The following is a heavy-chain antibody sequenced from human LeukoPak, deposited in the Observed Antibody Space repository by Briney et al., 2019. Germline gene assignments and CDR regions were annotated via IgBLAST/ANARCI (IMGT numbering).Heavy chain of an antibody. CDR1: GFTLTTYA. J-gene: IGHJ4*02. Sequence: GGSLRLSCAVSGFTLTTYAMSWVRQAPGKGLEWVSALSSGGTTYYADSVKGRFTISRDNSKNTLYLQMNSLRAEDTAVYYCARRGGQSIDYWGQGTLVTVSS. D-gene: IGHD3-16*01. V-gene: IGHV3-23*01. CDR2: LSSGGTT. CDR3: ARRGGQSIDY.